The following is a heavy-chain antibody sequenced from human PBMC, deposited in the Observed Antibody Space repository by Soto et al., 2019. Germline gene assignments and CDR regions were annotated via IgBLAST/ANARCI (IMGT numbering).Heavy chain of an antibody. Sequence: ASVKVSCKASGFTFGSSAVQWVRQARGQRLEWIGWIVVGSGNTNYAQKFQERVTITRDMSTSTAYMELTSLRSEDTAVYYCAADNDFWSGHYSFDYWGQGALVTVSS. J-gene: IGHJ4*02. CDR2: IVVGSGNT. CDR3: AADNDFWSGHYSFDY. D-gene: IGHD3-3*01. CDR1: GFTFGSSA. V-gene: IGHV1-58*01.